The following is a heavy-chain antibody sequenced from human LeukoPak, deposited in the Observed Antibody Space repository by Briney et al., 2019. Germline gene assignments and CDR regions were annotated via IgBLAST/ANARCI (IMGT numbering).Heavy chain of an antibody. V-gene: IGHV3-7*01. CDR2: IKQDGSEK. CDR3: ATSGVLRFLEWLLVDAFDI. D-gene: IGHD3-3*01. CDR1: GFTFSSYW. J-gene: IGHJ3*02. Sequence: PGGSLRLSCAASGFTFSSYWMSWVRQAPGKGLEWVANIKQDGSEKYYVDSVKGRFTISRDNAKNSLYLQMNSLRAEDTAVYYCATSGVLRFLEWLLVDAFDIWGQGTMVTVSP.